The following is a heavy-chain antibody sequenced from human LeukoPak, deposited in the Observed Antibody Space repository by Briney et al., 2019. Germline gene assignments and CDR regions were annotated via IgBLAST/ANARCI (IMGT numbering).Heavy chain of an antibody. D-gene: IGHD3-22*01. V-gene: IGHV4-34*01. CDR2: LNHSGST. J-gene: IGHJ4*02. CDR3: ARGLRYYYDSSGYYSPGFVDY. Sequence: SETLSLTCAVYGGSFSGYYWSWIRQPPGKGLEWIGELNHSGSTNYNPSLKSRVTISVDTSKNQFSLKLSSVTAADTAVYYCARGLRYYYDSSGYYSPGFVDYWGQGTLVTVSS. CDR1: GGSFSGYY.